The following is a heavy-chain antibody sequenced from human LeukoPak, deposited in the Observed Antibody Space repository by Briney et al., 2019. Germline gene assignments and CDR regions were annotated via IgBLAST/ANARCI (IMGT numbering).Heavy chain of an antibody. Sequence: SETLFLTCTVSGGSISSYYWSWIRQPPGKALEWIGYIYYSGSTNSNPSLRSRVTISVDTSRNHLSLKLSSVTAADTAVYYCARHGGVVRGEGSDAFDIWGQGTMVTVSS. V-gene: IGHV4-59*08. CDR3: ARHGGVVRGEGSDAFDI. D-gene: IGHD3-10*01. J-gene: IGHJ3*02. CDR1: GGSISSYY. CDR2: IYYSGST.